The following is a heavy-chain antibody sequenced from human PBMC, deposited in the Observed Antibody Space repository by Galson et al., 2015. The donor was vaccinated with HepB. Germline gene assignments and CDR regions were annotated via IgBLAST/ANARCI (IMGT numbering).Heavy chain of an antibody. V-gene: IGHV3-53*01. CDR3: WGGAYVEDY. D-gene: IGHD5-12*01. CDR2: IYSGGST. Sequence: SLRLSCAASGFTVSSNYMSWVRQAPGKGLECVSVIYSGGSTYYADAVKGRFTISRDHSKNTLYLQMNGLRAEDTAVYYCWGGAYVEDYWGQGTLVTVSS. J-gene: IGHJ4*02. CDR1: GFTVSSNY.